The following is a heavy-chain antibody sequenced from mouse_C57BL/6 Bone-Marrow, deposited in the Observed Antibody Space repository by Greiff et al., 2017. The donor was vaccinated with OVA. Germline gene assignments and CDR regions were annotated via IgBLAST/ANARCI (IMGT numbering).Heavy chain of an antibody. D-gene: IGHD2-5*01. CDR2: ISSGGSYT. Sequence: EVQLVESGGDLVKPGGSLKLSCAASGFTFSSYGMSWVRQTPDKRLEWVATISSGGSYTYYPDSVKGRFTISRDNAKNTLYLQMSSLKSEDTAMYYCARHYSSYVGAWFAYWGQGTLVTVSA. J-gene: IGHJ3*01. CDR1: GFTFSSYG. V-gene: IGHV5-6*01. CDR3: ARHYSSYVGAWFAY.